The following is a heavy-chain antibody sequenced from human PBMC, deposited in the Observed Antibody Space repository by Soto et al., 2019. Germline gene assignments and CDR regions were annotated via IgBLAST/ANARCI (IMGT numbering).Heavy chain of an antibody. J-gene: IGHJ5*02. CDR2: ISYDGSNK. V-gene: IGHV3-30-3*01. D-gene: IGHD1-26*01. CDR3: ARDIVGATTGWFDP. Sequence: QVQLVESGGGVVQPGRSLRLSCAASGFTFSSYAMHWVRQAPGKGLAWVAVISYDGSNKYYADSVKGRFTISRDNSKNTLYLQMNSLRAEDTAVYYCARDIVGATTGWFDPWGQGTLVTVSS. CDR1: GFTFSSYA.